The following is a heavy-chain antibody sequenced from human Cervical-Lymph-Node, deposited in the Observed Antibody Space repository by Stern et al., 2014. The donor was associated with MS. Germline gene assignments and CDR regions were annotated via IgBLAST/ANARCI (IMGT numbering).Heavy chain of an antibody. CDR3: VREDGDFDY. J-gene: IGHJ4*02. Sequence: MQVVESGGGVVQPGGSLRLSCAASGFTFSSHVMHWVRQPPGKGLEWVAFIWNDENNHAYADSVKGRFTISRDNSNNTLSLQMNSLRAEDTAVYYCVREDGDFDYWGQGTLVTVSS. V-gene: IGHV3-30-3*01. CDR1: GFTFSSHV. D-gene: IGHD2-8*01. CDR2: IWNDENNH.